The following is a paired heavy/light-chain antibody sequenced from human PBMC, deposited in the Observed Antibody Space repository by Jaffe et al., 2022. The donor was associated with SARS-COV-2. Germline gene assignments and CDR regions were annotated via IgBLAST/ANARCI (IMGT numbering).Heavy chain of an antibody. CDR1: GGSISSYH. J-gene: IGHJ5*01. Sequence: QVQLQESGPGLVKSSETLSLSCTVSGGSISSYHWSWIRQPPGKGLEWIGYIFYNGSTNYNPSLKDRVTISVATSRTQFSLRLRSVTAADTAVYYCARTPGSDHVTFFDSWGQGTQVTVSS. D-gene: IGHD6-19*01. V-gene: IGHV4-59*01. CDR3: ARTPGSDHVTFFDS. CDR2: IFYNGST.
Light chain of an antibody. CDR3: QQSYTTPWT. J-gene: IGKJ1*01. Sequence: DIQMTQSPPSLSASVGDRVTITCRTSQTIYRYLNWYQHKPGTAPKLLIFGGSRLRSGVPSRFSGGGSGTAFTLTISSLQPEDLATYSCQQSYTTPWTFGQGTKVEF. V-gene: IGKV1-39*01. CDR1: QTIYRY. CDR2: GGS.